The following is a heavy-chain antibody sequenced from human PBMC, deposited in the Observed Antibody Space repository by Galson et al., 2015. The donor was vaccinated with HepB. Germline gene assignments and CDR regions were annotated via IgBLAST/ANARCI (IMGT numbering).Heavy chain of an antibody. CDR3: ARDQTMVRGFVWDY. Sequence: SLRLSCAASGFTFSDYYMSWVRQAPGKGLEWVSYISGSSSSYTNYADSVKGRFTISRDNAKNSLYLQMNSLRAEDTAVYYCARDQTMVRGFVWDYWGQGTLVTVSS. CDR2: ISGSSSSYT. V-gene: IGHV3-11*06. J-gene: IGHJ4*02. D-gene: IGHD3-10*01. CDR1: GFTFSDYY.